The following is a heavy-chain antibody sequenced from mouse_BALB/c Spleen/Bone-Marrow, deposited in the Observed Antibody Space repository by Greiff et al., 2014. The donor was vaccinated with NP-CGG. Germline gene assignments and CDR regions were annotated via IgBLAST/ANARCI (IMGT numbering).Heavy chain of an antibody. V-gene: IGHV1-14*01. D-gene: IGHD2-10*02. CDR1: GCTFTSYV. CDR3: ARRYGNYYFDY. Sequence: EVQLQQSGPELVKPGASVKMSCKASGCTFTSYVMHWVKQKPGQGLEWIGYIHPYNDGTKYNEKFKGKATLTSDKSSSTAYMELSSLTSEDSAVYYCARRYGNYYFDYWGQGTTLTVSS. CDR2: IHPYNDGT. J-gene: IGHJ2*01.